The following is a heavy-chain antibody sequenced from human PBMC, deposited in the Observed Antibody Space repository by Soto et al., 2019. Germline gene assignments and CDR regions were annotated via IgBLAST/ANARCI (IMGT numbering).Heavy chain of an antibody. J-gene: IGHJ3*01. V-gene: IGHV4-31*03. D-gene: IGHD3-10*01. CDR2: IYYSGST. CDR1: GGSISSGGYY. CDR3: ARDVGDESITYNDAFDV. Sequence: SETLSLTCTVSGGSISSGGYYWSWIRQHPGKGLEWIGYIYYSGSTYYNPSLKSRVTISVDTSKNQFSLKLSSVTAADTAVYYCARDVGDESITYNDAFDVWGQGTMVT.